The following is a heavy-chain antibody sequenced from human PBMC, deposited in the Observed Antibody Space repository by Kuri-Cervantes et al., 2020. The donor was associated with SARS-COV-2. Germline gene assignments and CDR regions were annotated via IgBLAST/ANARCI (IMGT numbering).Heavy chain of an antibody. D-gene: IGHD3-22*01. CDR1: GFTFSSYA. J-gene: IGHJ4*02. CDR2: ISGDSGIT. Sequence: GGSLRLSCAASGFTFSSYAMSWVRQAPGKGLEWVSTISGDSGITYSADSVKGRFTISRDSSKKTVHLQMNRLRPGDTAVYFCARRYYDSSGYWEYFDYWGQGTLVTVSS. V-gene: IGHV3-23*01. CDR3: ARRYYDSSGYWEYFDY.